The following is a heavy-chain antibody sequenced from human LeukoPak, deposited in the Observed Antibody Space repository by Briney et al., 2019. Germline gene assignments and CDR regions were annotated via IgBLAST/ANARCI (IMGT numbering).Heavy chain of an antibody. J-gene: IGHJ6*02. Sequence: GGSLRLSCAASGFTFSYFWMSWVRQAPGKGLEWVANINLDGTERHYVDSVKGRFTISRDNARKSLYLQMNSLRDEDTAVYYCARDKGGSSSPRYYGMDVWGQGTTVTVSS. CDR2: INLDGTER. CDR1: GFTFSYFW. D-gene: IGHD6-13*01. CDR3: ARDKGGSSSPRYYGMDV. V-gene: IGHV3-7*05.